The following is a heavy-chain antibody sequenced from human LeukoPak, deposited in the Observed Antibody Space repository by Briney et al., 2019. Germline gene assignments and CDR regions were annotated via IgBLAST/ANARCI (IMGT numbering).Heavy chain of an antibody. V-gene: IGHV4-59*01. J-gene: IGHJ4*02. CDR1: GGSISSYY. Sequence: PSETLSLTCTVSGGSISSYYWSWIRHPPGKGLEWIGYIYYSGSTHYNPSLKSRVTISGDMSKNQFSLKLSSVTAADTAVFYCATGSPLIYFDHGGKGNLVTVSS. CDR2: IYYSGST. CDR3: ATGSPLIYFDH. D-gene: IGHD1-14*01.